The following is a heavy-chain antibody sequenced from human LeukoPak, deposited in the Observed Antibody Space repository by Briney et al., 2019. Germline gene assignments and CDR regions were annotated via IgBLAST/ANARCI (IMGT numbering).Heavy chain of an antibody. Sequence: SQTLSLTCAISGDSVSSNSAAWNWIRQSPSRGLEWLGRTYYRSKWYNDYAVSVKSRITINPDTSKNQFSLQLNSVTPEDTAVYYCARVGYYDSSGSPNFDYWGQGTLVTVSS. J-gene: IGHJ4*02. CDR2: TYYRSKWYN. V-gene: IGHV6-1*01. D-gene: IGHD3-22*01. CDR3: ARVGYYDSSGSPNFDY. CDR1: GDSVSSNSAA.